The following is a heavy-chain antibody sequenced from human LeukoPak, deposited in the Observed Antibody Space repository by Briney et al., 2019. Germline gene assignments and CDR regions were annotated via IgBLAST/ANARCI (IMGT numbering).Heavy chain of an antibody. D-gene: IGHD4-17*01. CDR1: GASFSGYY. J-gene: IGHJ4*02. CDR3: ARADYGDSSRRGYFDY. CDR2: INHIGST. V-gene: IGHV4-34*01. Sequence: PSESLSLTCALDGASFSGYYWGWVRQPPGKGREWDGEINHIGSTNYNPSLKTQVTISVDTPKNQLSRKRRSVAVPAPAVHSCARADYGDSSRRGYFDYWGQGSLVTVSS.